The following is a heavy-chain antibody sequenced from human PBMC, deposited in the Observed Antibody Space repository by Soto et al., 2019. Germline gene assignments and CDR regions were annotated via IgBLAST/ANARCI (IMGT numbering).Heavy chain of an antibody. CDR3: ARSSIEPRVFMYPFDS. V-gene: IGHV4-39*01. CDR2: IYYDGNT. CDR1: GDSITSSSHY. D-gene: IGHD6-6*01. Sequence: QLQLQESGPGLVKPSETLSLTCAVSGDSITSSSHYWGWIRQPPGKGLECIANIYYDGNTYYNPSLKSRVAISLDTFKNQFSLRLNSVTAADMAVYYCARSSIEPRVFMYPFDSWGQGTLVTVSS. J-gene: IGHJ4*02.